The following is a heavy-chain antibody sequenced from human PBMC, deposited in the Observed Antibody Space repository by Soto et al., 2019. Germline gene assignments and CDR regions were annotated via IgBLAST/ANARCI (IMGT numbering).Heavy chain of an antibody. Sequence: GGSLRLSCEASGFTFSGFDMHWVRQPTGKGLEWVSTIGTAGDTYYAVSVKGRFTISRDNAKNSLSLQMNSLRAGDTAVYFCARGQEVGAHFFDCSGQGTQVTVSS. CDR3: ARGQEVGAHFFDC. CDR1: GFTFSGFD. CDR2: IGTAGDT. V-gene: IGHV3-13*01. D-gene: IGHD2-15*01. J-gene: IGHJ4*02.